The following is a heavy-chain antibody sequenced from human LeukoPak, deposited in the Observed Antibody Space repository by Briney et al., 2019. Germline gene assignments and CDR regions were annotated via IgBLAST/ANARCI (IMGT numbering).Heavy chain of an antibody. D-gene: IGHD5-24*01. CDR1: GFIFSQYS. CDR3: AKEGRSLQTY. CDR2: IKEDGTET. J-gene: IGHJ4*02. Sequence: PGGSLRLSCAASGFIFSQYSMSWVRLAPGKGLEWVANIKEDGTETYYVDSVKGRFTISRDNAKNSLYLQMNSLRVEDTAVYYCAKEGRSLQTYWGQGTLVTVSS. V-gene: IGHV3-7*03.